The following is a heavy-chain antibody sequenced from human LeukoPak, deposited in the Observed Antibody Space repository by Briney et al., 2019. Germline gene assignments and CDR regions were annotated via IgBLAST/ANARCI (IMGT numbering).Heavy chain of an antibody. Sequence: PSETLSLTCTVSGGSISSYYWSWIRQPPGKGLEWIGYIYYSGSTNYNPSLKSRVTISVDTSKNQFSLKLSSVTAADTAVYYCASILRSSGYYLGVVYWGQGTLVTVSS. CDR3: ASILRSSGYYLGVVY. D-gene: IGHD3-22*01. V-gene: IGHV4-59*01. J-gene: IGHJ4*02. CDR1: GGSISSYY. CDR2: IYYSGST.